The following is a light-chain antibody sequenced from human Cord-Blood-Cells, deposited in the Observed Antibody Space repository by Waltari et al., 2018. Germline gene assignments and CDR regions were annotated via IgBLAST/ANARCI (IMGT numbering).Light chain of an antibody. CDR1: SSDVGCYNY. J-gene: IGLJ1*01. Sequence: SALAQPASVSGSPGQSITTSSPVTSSDVGCYNYCSCYQQHPGKAPKLMIYDVSNRPSGVSNRFSGSKSGNTASLTISGLQAEDEADYYCSSYTSSSTPYVFGTGTKVTVL. V-gene: IGLV2-14*01. CDR2: DVS. CDR3: SSYTSSSTPYV.